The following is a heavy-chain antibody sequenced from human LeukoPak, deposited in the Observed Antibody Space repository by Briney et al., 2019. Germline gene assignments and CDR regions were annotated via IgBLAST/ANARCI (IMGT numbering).Heavy chain of an antibody. CDR2: ISDSGSTM. Sequence: PGGSLRLSCAASGFIFSDYYMTWIRQTPGKGLEWLSYISDSGSTMNYAVSVKGRLTISRDNAKKSLFLHMNSLRAEDTAVYYCAIYYDSSGSIDHWGQGTLVTVSS. J-gene: IGHJ4*02. V-gene: IGHV3-11*01. CDR3: AIYYDSSGSIDH. D-gene: IGHD3-22*01. CDR1: GFIFSDYY.